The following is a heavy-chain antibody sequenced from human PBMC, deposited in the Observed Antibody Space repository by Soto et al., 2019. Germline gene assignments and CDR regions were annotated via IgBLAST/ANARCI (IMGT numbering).Heavy chain of an antibody. CDR2: INAGNGNT. Sequence: QVQLVQSGAEVKKPGASVKVSCKASGYTFTSYAMHWVRQAPGQRLEWMGWINAGNGNTKYSQKFQGRVTITRDTSASTAYMELSSLRSEDTAVYYCARAFTIVGVIYSQNAFVIWGQGTMVTVSS. CDR1: GYTFTSYA. D-gene: IGHD3-22*01. J-gene: IGHJ3*02. V-gene: IGHV1-3*01. CDR3: ARAFTIVGVIYSQNAFVI.